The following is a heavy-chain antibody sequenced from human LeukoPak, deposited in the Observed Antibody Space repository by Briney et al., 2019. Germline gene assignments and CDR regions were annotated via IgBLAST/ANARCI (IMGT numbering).Heavy chain of an antibody. CDR3: ARSPAGANYYLDV. CDR2: ISSSGDTT. J-gene: IGHJ6*03. Sequence: GGSLRLSCAASGFTFDDYGMSWVRQAPGKGLEWVSYISSSGDTTYYADSMKGRFTISRDNAKNSLYLQMNSLRAEDTAVYYCARSPAGANYYLDVWGKGTTVTVSS. V-gene: IGHV3-48*03. CDR1: GFTFDDYG. D-gene: IGHD1-14*01.